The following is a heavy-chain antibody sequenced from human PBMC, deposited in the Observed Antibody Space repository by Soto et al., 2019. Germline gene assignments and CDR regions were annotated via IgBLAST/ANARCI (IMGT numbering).Heavy chain of an antibody. CDR1: GGTFTTST. D-gene: IGHD3-16*01. CDR2: IIPVFGTP. CDR3: ARPADYVSGFSQ. Sequence: QVQLVQSGAEVKKPGSSVKVSCQTSGGTFTTSTISWVRQAPGQGLEWMGGIIPVFGTPSYAQKFQGRVTMIADKSSSTAYMERRNLRSEDTAMYYCARPADYVSGFSQWGQGTLVTVSS. V-gene: IGHV1-69*06. J-gene: IGHJ4*02.